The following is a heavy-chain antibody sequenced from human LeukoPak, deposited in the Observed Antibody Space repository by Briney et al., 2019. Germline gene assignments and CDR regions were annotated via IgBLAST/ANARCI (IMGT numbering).Heavy chain of an antibody. Sequence: GGSLRLSCAASGFTFSSYSMNWVRQAPGKGLEWVSSISSSSTYIYYADSVKGRFTISRDNAKNSLYLQMNSLRAEDTAVYYCARITGTKRCFDYWGQGTLVTVSS. CDR2: ISSSSTYI. CDR3: ARITGTKRCFDY. D-gene: IGHD1-7*01. J-gene: IGHJ4*02. CDR1: GFTFSSYS. V-gene: IGHV3-21*01.